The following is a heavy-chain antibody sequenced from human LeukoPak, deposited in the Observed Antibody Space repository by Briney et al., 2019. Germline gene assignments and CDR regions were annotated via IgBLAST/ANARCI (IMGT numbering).Heavy chain of an antibody. CDR2: IRYDGSNK. J-gene: IGHJ4*02. CDR1: GFAFSSHG. CDR3: AKDLSARVYDFWSGYSFDY. Sequence: GGSLRLSCAASGFAFSSHGMHWVRQAPGKGLEWVAFIRYDGSNKYYADSVKGRFTISRDNSKNTLYLQMNSLRAEDTAVYYCAKDLSARVYDFWSGYSFDYWGQGTLVTVSS. V-gene: IGHV3-30*02. D-gene: IGHD3-3*01.